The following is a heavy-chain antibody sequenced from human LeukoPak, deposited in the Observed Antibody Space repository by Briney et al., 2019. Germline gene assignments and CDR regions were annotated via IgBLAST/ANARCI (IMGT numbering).Heavy chain of an antibody. Sequence: GGPRSPSFAASEFTFSTYGMHGFRQAPAKGLEWLAFIRYDGSNKYYADSVKGRFTISRDNSKNTLYLQMNSLRAEDTAVYYCAKDISGSGEGFDIWGQGTMVTVSS. V-gene: IGHV3-30*02. CDR3: AKDISGSGEGFDI. J-gene: IGHJ3*02. D-gene: IGHD3-10*01. CDR1: EFTFSTYG. CDR2: IRYDGSNK.